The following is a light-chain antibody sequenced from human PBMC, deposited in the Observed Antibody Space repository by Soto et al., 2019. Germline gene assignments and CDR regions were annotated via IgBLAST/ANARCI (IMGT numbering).Light chain of an antibody. J-gene: IGLJ1*01. CDR3: CSYTSSRNDDV. CDR2: EVS. Sequence: QSVLTQPASVSGSPGQSITISCTGTSSDVGGYNYVSWYQQQPGKAPKLMIYEVSNRPSGVSNRFSGSKSGITASLTISGLQAEDEADYYCCSYTSSRNDDVFGTGTKVTGL. CDR1: SSDVGGYNY. V-gene: IGLV2-14*01.